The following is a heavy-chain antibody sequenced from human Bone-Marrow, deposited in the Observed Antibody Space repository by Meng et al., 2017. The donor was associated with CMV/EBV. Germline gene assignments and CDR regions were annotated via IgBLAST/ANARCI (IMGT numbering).Heavy chain of an antibody. CDR1: GFTFSSYA. CDR3: ARAKCSSTSCYEYY. J-gene: IGHJ4*02. D-gene: IGHD2-2*01. CDR2: ISYDGSNK. Sequence: GESLKISCAASGFTFSSYAMHWVRQAPGKGLEWVAVISYDGSNKYYADSVKGRFTISRDNSKNTLYLQMNSLRAEDTAVYYCARAKCSSTSCYEYYWGQGKLVTVYS. V-gene: IGHV3-30-3*01.